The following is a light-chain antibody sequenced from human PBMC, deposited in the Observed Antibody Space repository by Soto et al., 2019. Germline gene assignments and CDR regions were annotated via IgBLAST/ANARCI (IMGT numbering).Light chain of an antibody. Sequence: QSVLTQPAFVSGSPGQSITISCTGTSSDVGGYNYVSWYQQHPGKAPKLMIYDVSNRPSGVSNRFSGSKSGNTASLTISGLQAEDEADYYCSSYTSSSTLYVVFGGGTKVTVL. CDR3: SSYTSSSTLYVV. V-gene: IGLV2-14*01. CDR2: DVS. J-gene: IGLJ2*01. CDR1: SSDVGGYNY.